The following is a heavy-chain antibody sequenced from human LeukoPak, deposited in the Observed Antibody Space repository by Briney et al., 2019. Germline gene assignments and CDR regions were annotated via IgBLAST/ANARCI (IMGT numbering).Heavy chain of an antibody. V-gene: IGHV5-51*01. CDR3: ARLLAGYYDSPSWYFDY. Sequence: GESLKISCKGSGYIFTSYWIGWVRQMPGKGLEWMEIIYPGDSDTRYSPSFQGQVTISADKSITTAYLQWSSLKASDTAMYYCARLLAGYYDSPSWYFDYWGQGTLVTVSS. CDR1: GYIFTSYW. CDR2: IYPGDSDT. J-gene: IGHJ4*02. D-gene: IGHD3-22*01.